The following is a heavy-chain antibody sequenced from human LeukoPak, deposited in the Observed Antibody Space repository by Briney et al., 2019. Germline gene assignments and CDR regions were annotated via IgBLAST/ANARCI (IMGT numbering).Heavy chain of an antibody. CDR3: ARGVRSWWFDP. J-gene: IGHJ5*02. CDR1: GGSISSYY. Sequence: SETLSLSCTVSGGSISSYYWSWIRQPTGKGLEWIGYIYYSGSTNYNPSLKSRVTISVDTSKNQFSLKLSSVTAADTAVYYCARGVRSWWFDPWGQGTLVTVSS. V-gene: IGHV4-59*01. CDR2: IYYSGST.